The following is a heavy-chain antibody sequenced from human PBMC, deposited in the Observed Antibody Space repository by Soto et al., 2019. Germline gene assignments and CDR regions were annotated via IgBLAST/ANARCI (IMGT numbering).Heavy chain of an antibody. CDR1: GYTFTSYG. CDR3: ARAYSPGLFDP. J-gene: IGHJ5*02. D-gene: IGHD2-15*01. CDR2: ISANNGNT. V-gene: IGHV1-18*01. Sequence: QVQLVQSGAEVKKPGASVKVSCKASGYTFTSYGISWVRQAPGQGLEWMGWISANNGNTKYAQNFQGIVTMTTDTSTSTAYMELRSLRSDDTAVYYCARAYSPGLFDPWGQGTLVTVSS.